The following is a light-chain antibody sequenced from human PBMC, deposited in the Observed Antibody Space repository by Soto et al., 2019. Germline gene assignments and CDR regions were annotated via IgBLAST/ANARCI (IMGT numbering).Light chain of an antibody. J-gene: IGKJ1*01. CDR3: QHYNSYSEA. Sequence: DIQLTQSPSTLPASVGDRVTITCRASQTISSWLAWYQQKPGKAPKLLIYKASTLKSGVPSRFSGSGSGTEFTLTISSLHPDDFATYYCQHYNSYSEAFGQVTKVDI. CDR2: KAS. V-gene: IGKV1-5*03. CDR1: QTISSW.